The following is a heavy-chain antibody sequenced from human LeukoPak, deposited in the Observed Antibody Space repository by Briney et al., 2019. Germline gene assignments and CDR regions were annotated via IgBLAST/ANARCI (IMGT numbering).Heavy chain of an antibody. Sequence: GASVKVSCKASGYTFTTYDINWVRQAPGQGLEWMGGIIPIFGTANYAQKFQGRVTITADKSTSTAYMELSSLRSEDTAVYYCARLIDNHWFDPWGQGTLVTVSS. CDR1: GYTFTTYD. CDR3: ARLIDNHWFDP. V-gene: IGHV1-69*06. CDR2: IIPIFGTA. J-gene: IGHJ5*02. D-gene: IGHD1-14*01.